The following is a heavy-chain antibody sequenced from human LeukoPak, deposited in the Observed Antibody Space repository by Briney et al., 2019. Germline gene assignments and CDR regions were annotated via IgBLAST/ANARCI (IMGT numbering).Heavy chain of an antibody. CDR3: ARYGDYRFLYYFHY. D-gene: IGHD4-11*01. V-gene: IGHV2-5*01. CDR1: GFALTTSGVG. CDR2: IYGNDDN. Sequence: ESGPTLVNPTQTLTLTCTFSGFALTTSGVGVGLRRHPPGRALESLSLIYGNDDNRYRPSLKKRLTITKDTSKNQVVLTMTNMDPVDTATYYCARYGDYRFLYYFHYWGQGTLVTVSS. J-gene: IGHJ4*02.